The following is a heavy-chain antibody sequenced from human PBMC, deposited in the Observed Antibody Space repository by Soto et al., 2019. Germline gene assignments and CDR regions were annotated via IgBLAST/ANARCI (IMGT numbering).Heavy chain of an antibody. CDR1: GFTFSSYA. D-gene: IGHD3-22*01. J-gene: IGHJ4*02. CDR2: ISYDGSNK. CDR3: ARENYYDSSGYPDPFDD. V-gene: IGHV3-30-3*01. Sequence: GGSLRLSCAASGFTFSSYAMHWVRQAPGKGLEWVAVISYDGSNKYYADSVKGRFTISRDNSKNTLYLQMNSLRAEDTAVYYCARENYYDSSGYPDPFDDWGQGTLVTVSS.